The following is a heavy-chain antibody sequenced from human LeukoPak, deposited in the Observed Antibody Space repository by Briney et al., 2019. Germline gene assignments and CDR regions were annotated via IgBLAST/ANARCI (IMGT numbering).Heavy chain of an antibody. CDR1: GFTFSSSS. V-gene: IGHV3-48*01. J-gene: IGHJ4*02. Sequence: GGSLRLSCAASGFTFSSSSMSWVRQAPGEGLEWVSYISSSSSTLYYADSVKGRFTISRDNAKNPLYLQMNSLRAEDTAVYYCARARSGYYWDYWGQGTLVTVSS. CDR2: ISSSSSTL. D-gene: IGHD3-22*01. CDR3: ARARSGYYWDY.